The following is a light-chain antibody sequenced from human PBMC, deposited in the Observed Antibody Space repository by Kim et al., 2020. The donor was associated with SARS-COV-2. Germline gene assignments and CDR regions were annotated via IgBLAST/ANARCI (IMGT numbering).Light chain of an antibody. V-gene: IGLV7-46*01. CDR1: TGAVPGGHH. Sequence: PVETVTLTGGSSTGAVPGGHHPYWFQQKPGQAPRKMIYGTSNKHSWTPARWSGSLLGGKAALTLSGALPEDEAEYYCLLYYDGYRIFGGGTQLTVL. CDR3: LLYYDGYRI. CDR2: GTS. J-gene: IGLJ2*01.